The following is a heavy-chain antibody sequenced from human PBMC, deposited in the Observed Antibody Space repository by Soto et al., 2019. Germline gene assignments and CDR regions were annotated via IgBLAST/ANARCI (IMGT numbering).Heavy chain of an antibody. V-gene: IGHV1-46*01. D-gene: IGHD2-15*01. CDR1: GYLFTAYS. J-gene: IGHJ1*01. Sequence: ASVKVSCKASGYLFTAYSMHWVRLAPGQGLEWMGVVNPSGGSTKYAQNFQGRVTMTRDTSTTTIYMELSSLRSDDTAIYYCAREENCSGGTCYSE. CDR2: VNPSGGST. CDR3: AREENCSGGTCYSE.